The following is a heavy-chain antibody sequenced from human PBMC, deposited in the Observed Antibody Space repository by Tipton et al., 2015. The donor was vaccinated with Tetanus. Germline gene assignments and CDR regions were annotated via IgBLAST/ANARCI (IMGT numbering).Heavy chain of an antibody. CDR1: GFTLSRYT. CDR2: ISSSSRYI. J-gene: IGHJ4*02. Sequence: SLRLSCAASGFTLSRYTMNWVRQAPGKGLEWVSSISSSSRYIYYADSVKGRFTISRDNAKNSLYLQMNSLRAEDTAVYSCARGMAEASNCGGDCYSDDWGQGTLVTVSS. V-gene: IGHV3-21*01. D-gene: IGHD2-21*02. CDR3: ARGMAEASNCGGDCYSDD.